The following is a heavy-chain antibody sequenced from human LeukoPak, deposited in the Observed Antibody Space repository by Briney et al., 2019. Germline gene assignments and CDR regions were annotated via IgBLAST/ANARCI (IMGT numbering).Heavy chain of an antibody. CDR1: SGSISSNY. CDR3: ARATSGTYYYFDY. Sequence: TSETLSLTCTVSSGSISSNYWSWIRQPAGKGLEWIGRIFTSGSTNCNPSLKSRVTMSVDTSKNQFSLKLNSVTAADTAVYYCARATSGTYYYFDYWGQGTLVTVSS. J-gene: IGHJ4*02. V-gene: IGHV4-4*07. D-gene: IGHD1-26*01. CDR2: IFTSGST.